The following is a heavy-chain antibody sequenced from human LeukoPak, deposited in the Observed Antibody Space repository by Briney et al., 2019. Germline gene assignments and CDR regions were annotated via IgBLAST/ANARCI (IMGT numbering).Heavy chain of an antibody. J-gene: IGHJ4*02. CDR2: ISSDGGST. Sequence: PGGSLRLSCAASGFTFTTYALHWVRQVPGKGLEYVSAISSDGGSTYYANSVKGRFTISRDNSKNTLYLQMGSLRAEDTAVYYCARWRGSKFFDYWGQGTLVTVSS. CDR1: GFTFTTYA. CDR3: ARWRGSKFFDY. D-gene: IGHD5-12*01. V-gene: IGHV3-64*01.